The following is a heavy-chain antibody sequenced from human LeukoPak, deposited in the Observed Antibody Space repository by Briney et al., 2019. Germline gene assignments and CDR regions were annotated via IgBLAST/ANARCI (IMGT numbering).Heavy chain of an antibody. J-gene: IGHJ4*02. CDR1: GGAITSGGYY. CDR2: IYFSGNT. Sequence: PSETLSLTCTVSGGAITSGGYYWTWIRQHPEKGLEWIGYIYFSGNTYYNPSFKSRVTISVDTSKNQFSLNLSSVTAADTAVYYCARQNHYGSGGYWGTPHFDYWGQGTLVTVSS. D-gene: IGHD3-10*01. CDR3: ARQNHYGSGGYWGTPHFDY. V-gene: IGHV4-30-4*08.